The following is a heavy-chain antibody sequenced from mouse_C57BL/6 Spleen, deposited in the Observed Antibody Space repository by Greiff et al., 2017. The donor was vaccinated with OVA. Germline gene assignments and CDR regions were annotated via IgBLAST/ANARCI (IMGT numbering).Heavy chain of an antibody. D-gene: IGHD2-4*01. CDR1: GFSLTSYG. V-gene: IGHV2-5*01. Sequence: VMLVESGPGLVQPSQSLSITCTVSGFSLTSYGVHWVRQSPGKGLEWLGVIWRGGSTDYNAAFMSRLSITKDNSKSQVFFKMNSLQADDTAIYYCAKNVLGYDYDGGYFDYWGQGTTLTVSS. J-gene: IGHJ2*01. CDR3: AKNVLGYDYDGGYFDY. CDR2: IWRGGST.